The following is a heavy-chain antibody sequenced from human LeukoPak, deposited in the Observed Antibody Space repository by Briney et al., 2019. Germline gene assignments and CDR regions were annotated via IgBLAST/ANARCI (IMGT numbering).Heavy chain of an antibody. Sequence: SQTLSLTCAISGDSVSGNSAAWNWIRQSPSRGLEWLGRTYYRSKWYNDYAVSVKSRITINPDTSKNQFSLQLNSVTPEDTAVYYCARGYCTNGVCWDWFDPWGQGTLVTVSS. J-gene: IGHJ5*02. CDR1: GDSVSGNSAA. V-gene: IGHV6-1*01. D-gene: IGHD2-8*01. CDR3: ARGYCTNGVCWDWFDP. CDR2: TYYRSKWYN.